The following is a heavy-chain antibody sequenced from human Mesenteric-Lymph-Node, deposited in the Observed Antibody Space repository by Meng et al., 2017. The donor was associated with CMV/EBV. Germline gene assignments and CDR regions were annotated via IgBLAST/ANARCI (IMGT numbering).Heavy chain of an antibody. J-gene: IGHJ4*02. CDR1: GFTFSNFA. D-gene: IGHD3-10*01. V-gene: IGHV3-23*01. Sequence: GESLKISCAASGFTFSNFAMSWVRQAPGKGLEWVSAISGSGDDAYYADSVKGRFTISRDNSNNMFYLQMSSLRVEDAAVYYCAKRSSGWYFDYWGQGTLVTVSS. CDR3: AKRSSGWYFDY. CDR2: ISGSGDDA.